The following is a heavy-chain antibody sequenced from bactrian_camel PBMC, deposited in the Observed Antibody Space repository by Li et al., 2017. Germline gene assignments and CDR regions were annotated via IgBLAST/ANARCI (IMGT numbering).Heavy chain of an antibody. J-gene: IGHJ4*01. CDR1: GFTLSTTD. D-gene: IGHD2*01. CDR2: INSRTDGTT. CDR3: AKDRGPSVVGSYFDY. Sequence: SGGHSVQPGGSLRLSCAASGFTLSTTDMSWVRQAPGKGLEWVSGINSRTDGTTVYAESVKGRFTISRDNAKNAVYLELNSLQAEDTAMYYCAKDRGPSVVGSYFDYWGQGTQVTVS. V-gene: IGHV3S40*01.